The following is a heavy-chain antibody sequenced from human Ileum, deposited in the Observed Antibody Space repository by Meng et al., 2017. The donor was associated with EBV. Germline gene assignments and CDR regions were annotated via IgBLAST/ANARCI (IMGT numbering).Heavy chain of an antibody. CDR1: GGSISSIYW. D-gene: IGHD3-10*01. Sequence: QVRRRGSGPGLVKPSGTLSLTCAVAGGSISSIYWWSWVRQPPGKGLEWIGEIYHGGFINYNPSLKSRVTISIDESKNQFSLRLTSVTAADTAVYYCENFHHDGSAVYRDYWGQGTLVTVSS. V-gene: IGHV4-4*02. CDR2: IYHGGFI. CDR3: ENFHHDGSAVYRDY. J-gene: IGHJ4*02.